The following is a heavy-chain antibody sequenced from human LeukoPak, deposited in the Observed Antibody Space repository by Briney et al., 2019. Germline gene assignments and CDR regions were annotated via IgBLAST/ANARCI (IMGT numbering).Heavy chain of an antibody. V-gene: IGHV3-23*01. CDR3: ARDPNGDYIGTFDM. CDR2: ISGSGGST. CDR1: GFTFSNAW. Sequence: GGSLRLSCAASGFTFSNAWMSWVRQAPGKGLEWVSSISGSGGSTQYADSVQGRFAISRDNSKNTLYLQMNSLRVDDTAMYFCARDPNGDYIGTFDMRGRGTMVSVSS. D-gene: IGHD4-17*01. J-gene: IGHJ3*02.